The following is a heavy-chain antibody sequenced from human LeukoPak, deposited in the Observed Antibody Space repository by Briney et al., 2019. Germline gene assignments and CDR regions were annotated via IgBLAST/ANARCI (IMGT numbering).Heavy chain of an antibody. J-gene: IGHJ6*02. CDR1: GFTFSSYG. D-gene: IGHD2-2*01. V-gene: IGHV3-30*18. Sequence: PGRSLRLSCAASGFTFSSYGMHWVRQAPGKGLEWVAVISYDGSNKYYADSVKGRFTISRDNSKNTLYLQMNSLRAEDTAVYYCAKVRYCSSTSCYAGYYYYYGMDVWGQGTTVTVSS. CDR2: ISYDGSNK. CDR3: AKVRYCSSTSCYAGYYYYYGMDV.